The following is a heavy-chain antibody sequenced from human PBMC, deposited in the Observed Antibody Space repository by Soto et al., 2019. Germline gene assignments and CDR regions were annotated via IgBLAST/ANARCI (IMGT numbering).Heavy chain of an antibody. V-gene: IGHV4-34*01. CDR2: IKHSGTT. D-gene: IGHD2-2*01. J-gene: IGHJ5*02. CDR1: GGSFSYYY. CDR3: ARGSYCSRSSCYQPYTGFDP. Sequence: SETLSLTCVVYGGSFSYYYWSWIRQPPGKGLEWIGEIKHSGTTNYNLSLKSRVTISVDTSKNQFSLKLSSVTAADTAVYYCARGSYCSRSSCYQPYTGFDPWGQGTLVTVSS.